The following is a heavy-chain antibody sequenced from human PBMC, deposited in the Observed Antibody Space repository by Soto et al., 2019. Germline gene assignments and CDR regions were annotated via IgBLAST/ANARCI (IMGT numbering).Heavy chain of an antibody. CDR2: ISAYNGNT. CDR1: GYTFTSYG. V-gene: IGHV1-18*01. J-gene: IGHJ3*02. D-gene: IGHD2-21*01. Sequence: QVQLVQSGAEVKKPGASVKVSCKASGYTFTSYGISWVRQAPGQGLEWMGWISAYNGNTNYAQKLQGRVTMTTDTSQRTGYMELRRLRTDDKAVYYCAGIKNSVNTKDAFDNWGQGTMVTVSS. CDR3: AGIKNSVNTKDAFDN.